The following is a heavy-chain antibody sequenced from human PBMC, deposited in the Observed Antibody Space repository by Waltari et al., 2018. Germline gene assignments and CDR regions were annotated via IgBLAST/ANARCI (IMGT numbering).Heavy chain of an antibody. CDR1: GYTFTSYY. CDR2: IKPSGGST. D-gene: IGHD1-20*01. V-gene: IGHV1-46*01. Sequence: QVQLVQSGAGVKKPGASVKVSCKASGYTFTSYYMHWVRQAPGQGLGWMGIIKPSGGSTSDAQKLQGRVTMTRDTSTSTVFRELSSLRSEDTAVYYCARSGITGISYYFDYWGQGTLVTVSS. CDR3: ARSGITGISYYFDY. J-gene: IGHJ4*02.